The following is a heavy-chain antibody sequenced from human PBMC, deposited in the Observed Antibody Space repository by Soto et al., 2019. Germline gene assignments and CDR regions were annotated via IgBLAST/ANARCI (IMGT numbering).Heavy chain of an antibody. CDR1: GYTFTRYG. J-gene: IGHJ6*03. CDR2: ISAYNGNS. V-gene: IGHV1-18*01. CDR3: ARDTTGTAYYYYYYMDV. Sequence: ASVKGACKTSGYTFTRYGSSWVRQANGQGLEWMGWISAYNGNSNYAQKLQGRVTMATDTSTSTAYMELRSLRSDDTAVYYCARDTTGTAYYYYYYMDVWGKGTTVTVSS. D-gene: IGHD1-1*01.